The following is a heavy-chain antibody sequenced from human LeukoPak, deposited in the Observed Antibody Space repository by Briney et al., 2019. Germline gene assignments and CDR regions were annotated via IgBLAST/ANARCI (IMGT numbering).Heavy chain of an antibody. D-gene: IGHD2-15*01. CDR2: IRSKAYGGTT. Sequence: GGSLRLSCAASGFTFSNAWMSWVRQAPGKGLEWVGFIRSKAYGGTTEYAASVKGRFTISRDDSKSIAYLQMNSLKTEDTAVYYCTRWAATLYWGQGTLVTVSS. CDR1: GFTFSNAW. V-gene: IGHV3-49*04. CDR3: TRWAATLY. J-gene: IGHJ4*02.